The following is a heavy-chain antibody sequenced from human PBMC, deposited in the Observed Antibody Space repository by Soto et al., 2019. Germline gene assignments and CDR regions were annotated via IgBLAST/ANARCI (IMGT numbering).Heavy chain of an antibody. J-gene: IGHJ4*02. CDR2: KYYSGST. D-gene: IGHD2-2*01. Sequence: QLQLQESGPGLVKPSETLSLTCTVSGGSISSPSSYWGWIRQPPGKGLEWIGSKYYSGSTYYNPSLKSRVTISVDMFKNQFSLELNSVTAADTAVFYCVIMPGYWGQGTLVTVSS. V-gene: IGHV4-39*01. CDR1: GGSISSPSSY. CDR3: VIMPGY.